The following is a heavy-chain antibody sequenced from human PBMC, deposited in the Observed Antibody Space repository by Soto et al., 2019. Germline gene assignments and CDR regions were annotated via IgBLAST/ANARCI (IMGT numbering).Heavy chain of an antibody. CDR3: ARVTGWPHAAFDF. D-gene: IGHD6-19*01. CDR2: IFSSVST. Sequence: QVQLQESGPGLVKPSETLSLTCTVSGFSISTYYWSWIRQPPGKGVEWIGYIFSSVSTNYNPSLKSRFTISIDTSKNQFYLYLSSVTAADTAVYYCARVTGWPHAAFDFWGLGTLVTVSS. V-gene: IGHV4-59*01. J-gene: IGHJ3*01. CDR1: GFSISTYY.